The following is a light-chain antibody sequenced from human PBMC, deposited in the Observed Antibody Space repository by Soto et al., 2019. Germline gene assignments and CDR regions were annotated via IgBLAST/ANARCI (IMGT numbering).Light chain of an antibody. V-gene: IGLV2-14*01. CDR2: EVT. Sequence: QSALTQPGSVSGSPGQSITISCTGTSSDIGGYNYVSWYQQHPGKAPKLMIYEVTNRPSGVSTRFSGSKSGNTASLTISGLQAEDDADYYCCSFTSSSNVVFGGGTKLTVL. CDR3: CSFTSSSNVV. CDR1: SSDIGGYNY. J-gene: IGLJ2*01.